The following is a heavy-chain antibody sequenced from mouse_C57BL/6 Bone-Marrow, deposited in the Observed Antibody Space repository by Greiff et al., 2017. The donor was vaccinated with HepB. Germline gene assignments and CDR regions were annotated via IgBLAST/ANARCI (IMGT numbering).Heavy chain of an antibody. J-gene: IGHJ4*01. CDR1: GYSITSGYY. CDR3: ARSSPYYAMDY. V-gene: IGHV3-6*01. Sequence: EVKLQESGPGLVKPSQSLSLTCSVTGYSITSGYYWNWIRQFPGNKLEWMGYISYDGSNNYNPSLKNRISITRDTSKNQFFLKLNSVTTEDTATYYCARSSPYYAMDYWGQGTSVTVSS. CDR2: ISYDGSN. D-gene: IGHD6-1*01.